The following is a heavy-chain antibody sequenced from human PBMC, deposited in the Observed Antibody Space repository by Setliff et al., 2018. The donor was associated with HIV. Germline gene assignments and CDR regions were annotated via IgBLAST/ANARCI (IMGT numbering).Heavy chain of an antibody. V-gene: IGHV7-4-1*02. CDR3: ARESLGVLVPATMYWFDP. CDR2: LNTNTGDP. J-gene: IGHJ5*02. Sequence: ASVKVSCKTSGYTFTNYAMNWVRQAPGQGLEWMGWLNTNTGDPTYARGFTGRFVFYLDPSDNTAYLQITNLKVEDTAVYLCARESLGVLVPATMYWFDPWGQGTLVTVSS. D-gene: IGHD2-2*01. CDR1: GYTFTNYA.